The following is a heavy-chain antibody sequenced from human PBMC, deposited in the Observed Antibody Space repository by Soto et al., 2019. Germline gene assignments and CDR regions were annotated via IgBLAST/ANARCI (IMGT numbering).Heavy chain of an antibody. CDR2: IIPIFGTA. D-gene: IGHD6-13*01. V-gene: IGHV1-69*13. J-gene: IGHJ5*02. CDR1: GGTFSSYA. Sequence: SVKVSCKASGGTFSSYAISWVRQAPGQGLEWMGGIIPIFGTANYAQKFQGRVTITADESTSTAYMELSSLRSEDTAVYYCARITSYSIRRSVGWIDLCGQETLLTVS. CDR3: ARITSYSIRRSVGWIDL.